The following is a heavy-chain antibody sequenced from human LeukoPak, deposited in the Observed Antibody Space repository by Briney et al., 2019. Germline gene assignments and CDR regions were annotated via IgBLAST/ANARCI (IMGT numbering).Heavy chain of an antibody. CDR3: ARKGLAAGLDY. D-gene: IGHD6-13*01. J-gene: IGHJ4*02. CDR2: IYSSGST. V-gene: IGHV4-59*01. CDR1: GGSISNYY. Sequence: SETLSLTCAVSGGSISNYYWSWIRQPPGKGLEWIGYIYSSGSTTYNPPLKSRVTVSLDTSKNQFSLRLSSVTAADTAVYYCARKGLAAGLDYWGQGTLVTVSS.